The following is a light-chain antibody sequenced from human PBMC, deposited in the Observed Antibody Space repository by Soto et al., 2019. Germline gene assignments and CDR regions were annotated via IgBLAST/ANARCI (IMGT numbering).Light chain of an antibody. CDR2: DKD. CDR1: TSNIGAGYD. Sequence: QSVLTQPPSVSGAAGQRVTISCTGSTSNIGAGYDVHWYQQLPGTAPKLLIYDKDNRPSGVPDRFSASKSGTSASLAITGLQAEDEADYYCQSYDSSVSSPLVFGGGTQLTVL. CDR3: QSYDSSVSSPLV. J-gene: IGLJ2*01. V-gene: IGLV1-40*01.